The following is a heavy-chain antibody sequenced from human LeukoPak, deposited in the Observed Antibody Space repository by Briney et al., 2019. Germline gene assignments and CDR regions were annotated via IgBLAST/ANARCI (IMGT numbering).Heavy chain of an antibody. J-gene: IGHJ4*02. CDR2: ISGSGYPI. D-gene: IGHD2-15*01. CDR1: GFTFSTYE. CDR3: ARGRPIGLDY. V-gene: IGHV3-48*03. Sequence: SGGSLRLSCTASGFTFSTYEMNWVRQAPGKGLEWVSYISGSGYPIYYADSVKGRFTISRDNSKNTLYLQMNSLRAEDTAVYYCARGRPIGLDYWGQGTLVTVSS.